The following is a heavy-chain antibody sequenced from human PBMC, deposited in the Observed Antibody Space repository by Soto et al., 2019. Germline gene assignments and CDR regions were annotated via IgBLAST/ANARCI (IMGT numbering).Heavy chain of an antibody. CDR3: ARNLAVAGNYFDY. CDR1: GFTFSTSW. Sequence: EVQLVESGGDLVQSGGSLRLSCAASGFTFSTSWMSWFRQAPGKGLEWVANIRDDGSEKNYVDSVKGRFTISRDNTKNSLSLQMNSLRAEDTAVYYCARNLAVAGNYFDYWGQGTLVTVSS. J-gene: IGHJ4*02. D-gene: IGHD6-19*01. V-gene: IGHV3-7*01. CDR2: IRDDGSEK.